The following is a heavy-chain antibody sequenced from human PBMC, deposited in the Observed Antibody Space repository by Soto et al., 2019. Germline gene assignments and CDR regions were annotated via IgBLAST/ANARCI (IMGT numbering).Heavy chain of an antibody. J-gene: IGHJ6*02. CDR3: AAQIAAAGDYYYYYGMDV. D-gene: IGHD6-13*01. CDR2: IYYSGST. V-gene: IGHV4-59*01. Sequence: SETLSLTCTVSGGSISSYYWSWIRQPPGKGLEWIGYIYYSGSTNYNPSLKSRVTISVDTSKNQFSLKLSSVTAADTAVYYCAAQIAAAGDYYYYYGMDVWGQGTTVTVSS. CDR1: GGSISSYY.